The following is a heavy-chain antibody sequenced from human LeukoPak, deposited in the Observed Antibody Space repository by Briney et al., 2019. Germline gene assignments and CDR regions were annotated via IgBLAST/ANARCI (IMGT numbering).Heavy chain of an antibody. D-gene: IGHD3-10*01. Sequence: GEPLMISCKGSGYSFTSYWISWVRQMPGKGLEWMGRIDPSDSYTNYSPSFQGHVTISADKSISTAYLQWSSLKASDTVMYYCARQGLLWFGELLPPFDYWGQGTLVTVSS. CDR1: GYSFTSYW. V-gene: IGHV5-10-1*01. J-gene: IGHJ4*02. CDR3: ARQGLLWFGELLPPFDY. CDR2: IDPSDSYT.